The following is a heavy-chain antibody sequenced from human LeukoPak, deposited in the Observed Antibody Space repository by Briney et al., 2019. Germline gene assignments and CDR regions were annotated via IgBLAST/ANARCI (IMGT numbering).Heavy chain of an antibody. Sequence: ASVKVSCKASGYTFTGYSMHWVRQAPGQGLEWMGWINPNSGGTNYAQKFQGRVTMTRDTSISTAYMELSRLRSDDTAVYYCARGYYDSSSYLLFDYWGQGTLVTVSS. V-gene: IGHV1-2*02. D-gene: IGHD3-22*01. CDR2: INPNSGGT. CDR1: GYTFTGYS. J-gene: IGHJ4*02. CDR3: ARGYYDSSSYLLFDY.